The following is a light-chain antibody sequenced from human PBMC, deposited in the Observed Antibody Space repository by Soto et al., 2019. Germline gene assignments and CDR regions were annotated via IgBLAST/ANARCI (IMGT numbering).Light chain of an antibody. CDR3: FSSRGSDDWV. Sequence: QSALTQPASVSGSPGQSITISCTGTSSDVGAYNFVSWYQHHPGTAPKLMIYEVSNRPSGASNLCSGSKSGNTASLTISGLQTEDEADYYCFSSRGSDDWVFGGGTKLTVL. V-gene: IGLV2-14*01. CDR1: SSDVGAYNF. CDR2: EVS. J-gene: IGLJ3*02.